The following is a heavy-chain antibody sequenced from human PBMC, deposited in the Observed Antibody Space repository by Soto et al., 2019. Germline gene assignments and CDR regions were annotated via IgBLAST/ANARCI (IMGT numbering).Heavy chain of an antibody. CDR3: ARDLNDYGELGLDS. CDR2: IWYDGSYK. CDR1: GFTFSRYG. Sequence: QGQLVESGGGVVQPGRSLRLSCATSGFTFSRYGMHWVRQAPGKGLEWVTLIWYDGSYKNYADSVKGRFTISRDNSKNTLYLQMNSLRAEDTAVYYCARDLNDYGELGLDSWGQGTLVTVSS. V-gene: IGHV3-33*01. J-gene: IGHJ5*01. D-gene: IGHD4-17*01.